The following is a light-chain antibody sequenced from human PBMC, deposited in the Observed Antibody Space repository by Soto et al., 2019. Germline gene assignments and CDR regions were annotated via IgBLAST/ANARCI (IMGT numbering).Light chain of an antibody. CDR2: GNT. J-gene: IGLJ1*01. V-gene: IGLV1-40*01. CDR1: SSNIGAGYD. Sequence: QSVLTQPPSVSGAPGQRATISCTGSSSNIGAGYDVHWYQQLPGTAPKLLIYGNTNRPSGVPDRFSGSKSGTSASLAITGLQAEDEADYYCQSHDTSLSGYVFGTGTKLTVL. CDR3: QSHDTSLSGYV.